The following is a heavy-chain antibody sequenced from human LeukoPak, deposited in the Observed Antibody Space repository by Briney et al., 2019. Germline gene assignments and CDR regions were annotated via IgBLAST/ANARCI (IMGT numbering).Heavy chain of an antibody. CDR2: IYPGDSDT. J-gene: IGHJ4*02. Sequence: GESLKISCKGSGYSFNSYWIGWVRRMPGKGLEWMGIIYPGDSDTRYSPSFQGQVTISADKSISTAFLQWSSLKASDTAVYYCARSNGYSYGYDWGQGTLVTVSS. CDR1: GYSFNSYW. V-gene: IGHV5-51*01. D-gene: IGHD5-18*01. CDR3: ARSNGYSYGYD.